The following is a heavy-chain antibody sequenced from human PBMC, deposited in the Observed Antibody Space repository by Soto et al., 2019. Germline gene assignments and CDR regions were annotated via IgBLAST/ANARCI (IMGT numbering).Heavy chain of an antibody. CDR2: ISAHNGNT. CDR1: GYGFTTYG. CDR3: ARGRYGDY. V-gene: IGHV1-18*01. Sequence: QVHLVQSGAEVKKPGASVKVSCKGSGYGFTTYGTTWVRQAPGQGLEWMAWISAHNGNTNYAQKLQGRVTVTRDTSTSTAYMELRSLRSDDTAVYYCARGRYGDYWAQGALVTVSS. D-gene: IGHD1-1*01. J-gene: IGHJ4*02.